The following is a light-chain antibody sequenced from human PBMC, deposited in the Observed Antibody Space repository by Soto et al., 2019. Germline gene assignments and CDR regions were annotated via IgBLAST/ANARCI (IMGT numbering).Light chain of an antibody. J-gene: IGKJ4*01. Sequence: EIQMTQSPPSLSASVGDRVTITCRSSQNISTYVNWYQQKPGKAPKLLIYAASTLQSGVPSRFSGSGSGTEFSLSISSLQPEDFATYYCQQSYSTPPLTFGGGTKVELK. CDR2: AAS. V-gene: IGKV1-39*01. CDR3: QQSYSTPPLT. CDR1: QNISTY.